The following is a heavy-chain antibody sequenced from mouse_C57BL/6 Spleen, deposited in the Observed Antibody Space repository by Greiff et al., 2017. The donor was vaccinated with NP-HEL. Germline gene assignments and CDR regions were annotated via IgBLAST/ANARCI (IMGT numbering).Heavy chain of an antibody. J-gene: IGHJ2*01. V-gene: IGHV5-6*01. CDR3: ARHIYYDYDEWVRYFDY. D-gene: IGHD2-4*01. CDR2: ISSGGSYT. Sequence: EVKLMESGGDLVKPGGSLKLSCAASGFTFSSYGMSWVRQTPDKRLEWVATISSGGSYTYYPDSVKGRFTICRDNANNTLYRQMSSLKSEDTAMYYCARHIYYDYDEWVRYFDYWGQGPTLTVSS. CDR1: GFTFSSYG.